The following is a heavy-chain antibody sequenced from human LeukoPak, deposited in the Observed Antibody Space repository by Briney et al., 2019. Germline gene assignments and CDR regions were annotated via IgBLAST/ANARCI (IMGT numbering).Heavy chain of an antibody. V-gene: IGHV1-18*04. CDR3: ARDRHYYGSGSYPGWFDP. CDR2: ISAYNGNT. CDR1: GYTFTSYG. D-gene: IGHD3-10*01. J-gene: IGHJ5*02. Sequence: ASVKVSCKASGYTFTSYGISWVRQAPGQGLEWMGWISAYNGNTNYAQKLQGRVTMTTDTSTSTAYMELRSLRPDDTAVYYCARDRHYYGSGSYPGWFDPWGQGTLVTVSS.